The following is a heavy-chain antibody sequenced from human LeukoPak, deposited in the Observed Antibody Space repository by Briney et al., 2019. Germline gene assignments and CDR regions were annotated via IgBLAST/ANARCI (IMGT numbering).Heavy chain of an antibody. J-gene: IGHJ6*03. CDR3: AMPHYGSGSFPYLDV. CDR2: IIHSGST. V-gene: IGHV4-34*12. CDR1: GGSFSGYY. Sequence: SETLSLTCAVYGGSFSGYYWSWIRQPPGKGLEWIGEIIHSGSTNYNPSLKSRVTISVGTSKNQLSQKLSTVPAAATAVYSCAMPHYGSGSFPYLDVWGKGTTVTVSS. D-gene: IGHD3-10*01.